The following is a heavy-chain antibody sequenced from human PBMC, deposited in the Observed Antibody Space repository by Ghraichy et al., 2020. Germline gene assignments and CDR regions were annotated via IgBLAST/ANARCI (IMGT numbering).Heavy chain of an antibody. V-gene: IGHV4-34*01. CDR2: INHSGST. CDR1: GGSFSGYY. D-gene: IGHD3-3*01. CDR3: ARGTYYDFWSGYYNSYYYYGMDV. J-gene: IGHJ6*02. Sequence: SETLSLTCAVYGGSFSGYYWSWIHQPPGKGLEWIGEINHSGSTNYNPSLKSRVTISVDTSKNQFSLKLSSVTAADTAVYYCARGTYYDFWSGYYNSYYYYGMDVWGQGTTVTVSS.